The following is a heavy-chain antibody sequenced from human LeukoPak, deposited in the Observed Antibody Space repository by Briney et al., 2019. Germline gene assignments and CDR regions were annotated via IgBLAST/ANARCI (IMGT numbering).Heavy chain of an antibody. J-gene: IGHJ4*02. CDR3: AKDSDIWFGELLPLDY. V-gene: IGHV3-23*01. CDR2: ISGSGGST. D-gene: IGHD3-10*01. Sequence: GGSLRLSCAASGFTFSSYGMSWVRQAPGKGLEWVSAISGSGGSTYYADSVKGRFTISRDNSKNTLYLQMNSLRAEDTAVYYCAKDSDIWFGELLPLDYWGQGTLVTVSS. CDR1: GFTFSSYG.